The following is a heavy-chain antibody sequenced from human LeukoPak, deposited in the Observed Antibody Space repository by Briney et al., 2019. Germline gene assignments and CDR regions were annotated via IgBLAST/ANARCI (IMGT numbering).Heavy chain of an antibody. Sequence: ASVKVSCKVSGYTLTELSIHWVRQAPGKGLEWMGGFDPEDGETIYAQKFQGRVTMTEDTSTDTAYMELSSLRSGDTAVYYCATVYYYDSRMAVSQAFDIWGQGTMVTVSS. CDR1: GYTLTELS. D-gene: IGHD3-22*01. CDR2: FDPEDGET. CDR3: ATVYYYDSRMAVSQAFDI. V-gene: IGHV1-24*01. J-gene: IGHJ3*02.